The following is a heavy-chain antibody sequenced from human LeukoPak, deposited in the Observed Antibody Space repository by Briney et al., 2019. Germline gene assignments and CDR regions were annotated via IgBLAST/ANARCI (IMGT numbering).Heavy chain of an antibody. D-gene: IGHD2-2*01. CDR1: GYSFASYW. CDR2: IYPGDSDT. Sequence: GESLKISCKDSGYSFASYWIGWVRQMPGKGLEWMGIIYPGDSDTRYSPSFQGQVTISADKSISTAYLQWSSLKASDTAMYYCAREYCSSTRCYFDYWGQGTLVTVSS. CDR3: AREYCSSTRCYFDY. J-gene: IGHJ4*02. V-gene: IGHV5-51*01.